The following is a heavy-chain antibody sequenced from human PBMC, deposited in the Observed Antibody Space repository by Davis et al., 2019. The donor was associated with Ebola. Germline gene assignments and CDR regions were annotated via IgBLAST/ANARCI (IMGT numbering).Heavy chain of an antibody. D-gene: IGHD3-10*01. V-gene: IGHV3-74*01. CDR3: ARILDYYGAVEAFDI. CDR2: INIDGSST. Sequence: GESLKISCAASGFSFSNHWMHWVRQAPGKGLVWVSRINIDGSSTTYADSVKGRFTISRDNAKNTLYLQMNSLRAEDTAMYFCARILDYYGAVEAFDIWGQGTMVTVSS. J-gene: IGHJ3*02. CDR1: GFSFSNHW.